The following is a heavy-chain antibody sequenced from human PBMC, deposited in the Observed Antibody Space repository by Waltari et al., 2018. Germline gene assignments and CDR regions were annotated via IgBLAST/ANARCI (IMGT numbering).Heavy chain of an antibody. CDR3: AKVGGIAAAEFQFDF. V-gene: IGHV3-23*01. CDR1: GFTFIRYA. J-gene: IGHJ4*02. CDR2: LGGPGLTS. D-gene: IGHD6-13*01. Sequence: EVQLLESGGGLVQPGGSLRLSCAASGFTFIRYAMSWVRKAPGQWLEGVSILGGPGLTSFAADAGKGRFSIARDNSKNTLYLQINGLRADETAVYYCAKVGGIAAAEFQFDFWGRGTLVTVSS.